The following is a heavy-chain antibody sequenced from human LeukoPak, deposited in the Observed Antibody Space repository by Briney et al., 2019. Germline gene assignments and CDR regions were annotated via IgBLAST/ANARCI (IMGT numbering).Heavy chain of an antibody. Sequence: GGSLRLSCAASGFTFSSYAMSWVRQSPGKGLEWVSAISGSGGNTYSADSVKGRCTVSRDNSKKTLFLQTNSLRAEDTAVYYCAKGMSATSGYLELDYWGQGTLVTVSS. J-gene: IGHJ4*02. CDR3: AKGMSATSGYLELDY. CDR1: GFTFSSYA. CDR2: ISGSGGNT. D-gene: IGHD3-22*01. V-gene: IGHV3-23*01.